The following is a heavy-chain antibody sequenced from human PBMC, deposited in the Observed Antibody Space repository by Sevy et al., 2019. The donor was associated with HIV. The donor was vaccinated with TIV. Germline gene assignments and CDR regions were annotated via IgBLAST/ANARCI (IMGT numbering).Heavy chain of an antibody. CDR3: TKEAGRASDNYFDH. CDR1: GLTVSGQY. Sequence: GGSLRLSCAASGLTVSGQYMSWVRQAPGKGLEWVSVLHSGGTTYYAESVKGRFTISRDNSKNTLFLQMNSLRAEDTAIYFCTKEAGRASDNYFDHWGQGTLVTVSS. V-gene: IGHV3-53*01. D-gene: IGHD3-10*01. CDR2: LHSGGTT. J-gene: IGHJ5*02.